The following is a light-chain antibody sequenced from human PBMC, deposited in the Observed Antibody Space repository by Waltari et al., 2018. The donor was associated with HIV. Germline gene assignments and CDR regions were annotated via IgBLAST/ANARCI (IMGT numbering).Light chain of an antibody. CDR2: EVS. J-gene: IGLJ1*01. CDR1: SSDVGCYNL. CDR3: CSYAGSSTPYV. Sequence: QSALTQPASVSGSPGQSLPDSCTGASSDVGCYNLVSWYQQHPGKAPKLMIYEVSKRPSGVSNRFSGSKSGNTASLTISGLQAEDEADYYCCSYAGSSTPYVFGTGTKVTVL. V-gene: IGLV2-23*02.